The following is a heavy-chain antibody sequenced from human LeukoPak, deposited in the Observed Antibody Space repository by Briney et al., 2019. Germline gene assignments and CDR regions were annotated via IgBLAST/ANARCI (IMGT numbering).Heavy chain of an antibody. CDR1: GFTFSSYA. Sequence: GGSLRLSCAASGFTFSSYAMSWVRQAPGKGLEWVSAISGSGGSTYYADSVKGRFTISRDNSKNTLYLQMNSLRADDTAIYFCTTDKRGVGGHQPFDYWGQGTLVTVSS. CDR2: ISGSGGST. CDR3: TTDKRGVGGHQPFDY. J-gene: IGHJ4*02. D-gene: IGHD4-23*01. V-gene: IGHV3-23*01.